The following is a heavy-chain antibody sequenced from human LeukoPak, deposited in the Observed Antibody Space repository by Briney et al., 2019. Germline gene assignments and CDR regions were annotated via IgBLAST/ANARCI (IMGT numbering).Heavy chain of an antibody. Sequence: SETLSLTCTVSGGSISSSTYYWGWIRQPPGKGLEWIGSIYYTGSTYYNPSLKSRVTISVDTSKSQFSLKLSSVTAADTAVYYCAKRSILPPVSFDIWGQGTMVTVSS. D-gene: IGHD3-3*01. CDR3: AKRSILPPVSFDI. V-gene: IGHV4-39*01. CDR2: IYYTGST. CDR1: GGSISSSTYY. J-gene: IGHJ3*02.